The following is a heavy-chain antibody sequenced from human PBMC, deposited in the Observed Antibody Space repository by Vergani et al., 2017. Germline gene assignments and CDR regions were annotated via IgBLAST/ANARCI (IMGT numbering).Heavy chain of an antibody. Sequence: EGQLLESGGGLVQPGGSLRLSCAASGFTFSSYAMSWVRQAPGKGLEWVSAIRGSGCITYYADSVKGRFTISRDNSKNTLYLQMNSLRAEDTAVYYCAKEGYSSSWYYFDYWGQGTLVTVSS. D-gene: IGHD6-13*01. CDR1: GFTFSSYA. CDR2: IRGSGCIT. CDR3: AKEGYSSSWYYFDY. V-gene: IGHV3-23*01. J-gene: IGHJ4*02.